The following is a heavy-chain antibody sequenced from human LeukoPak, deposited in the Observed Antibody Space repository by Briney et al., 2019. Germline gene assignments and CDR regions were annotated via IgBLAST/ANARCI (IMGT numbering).Heavy chain of an antibody. CDR2: IKQDGSEK. D-gene: IGHD5-12*01. CDR1: GFTFSSYS. CDR3: ARGYSGYDWLFDY. J-gene: IGHJ4*02. V-gene: IGHV3-7*01. Sequence: GGSLRLSCAASGFTFSSYSMNWVRQAPGKGLEWVANIKQDGSEKYYVDSVKGRFTISRDNAKNSLYLQMNSLRAEDTAVYYCARGYSGYDWLFDYWGQGTLVTVSS.